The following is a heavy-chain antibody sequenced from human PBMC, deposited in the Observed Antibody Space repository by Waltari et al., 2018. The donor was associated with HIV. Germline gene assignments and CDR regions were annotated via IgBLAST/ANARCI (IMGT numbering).Heavy chain of an antibody. Sequence: QVQLQESGPGLVKPSGTLSLTCAVSGGSISSSNWWTWVRQPPGKGLEWIGEIYHSGSTNYNPSLKSRVTISVDKSKNQFSLKLSSVTAADTAVYYCARVGSDPFRIVVQHAFDIWGQGTMVTVSS. D-gene: IGHD2-2*01. CDR2: IYHSGST. CDR3: ARVGSDPFRIVVQHAFDI. J-gene: IGHJ3*02. CDR1: GGSISSSNW. V-gene: IGHV4-4*02.